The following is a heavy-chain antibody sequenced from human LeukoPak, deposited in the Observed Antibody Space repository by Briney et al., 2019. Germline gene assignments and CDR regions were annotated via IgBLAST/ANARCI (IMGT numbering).Heavy chain of an antibody. Sequence: SETPSLTCTVSGGSISSGDYYWSWIRQPPGKGLEWIGYIYYSGSTYYNPSLKSRVTISVDTSKNQFSLKLSSVPAADTAVYYCAILYYDFWSGPFFDYWGQGTLVTVSS. V-gene: IGHV4-30-4*08. D-gene: IGHD3-3*01. J-gene: IGHJ4*02. CDR1: GGSISSGDYY. CDR3: AILYYDFWSGPFFDY. CDR2: IYYSGST.